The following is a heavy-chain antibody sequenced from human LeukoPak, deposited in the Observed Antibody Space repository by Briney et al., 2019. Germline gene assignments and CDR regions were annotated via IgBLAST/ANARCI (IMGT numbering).Heavy chain of an antibody. CDR3: AREGTLSGSGSWYYGS. V-gene: IGHV3-7*05. J-gene: IGHJ4*02. D-gene: IGHD3-10*01. CDR1: GFTFRNYW. Sequence: PGGSLRLSCEGYGFTFRNYWMNWVRQAPGKGLEWVANIKQDGSENYYVDSVKGRFSISRDNAKNSLYLQMNSLRAEDTAVYYCAREGTLSGSGSWYYGSWGQGTLVTVSS. CDR2: IKQDGSEN.